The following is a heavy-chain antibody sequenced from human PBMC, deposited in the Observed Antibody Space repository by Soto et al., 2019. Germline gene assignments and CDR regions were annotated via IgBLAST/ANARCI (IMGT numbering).Heavy chain of an antibody. D-gene: IGHD6-6*01. CDR3: AILEYSSSPVDY. CDR1: GFTFDDYA. CDR2: ISWNSGSI. V-gene: IGHV3-9*01. J-gene: IGHJ4*02. Sequence: LRLSCAASGFTFDDYAMHWVRQAPGKGLEWVSGISWNSGSIGYADSVKGRFTISRDNAKNSLYLQMNSLRAEDTALYYCAILEYSSSPVDYWGQGTLVTVSS.